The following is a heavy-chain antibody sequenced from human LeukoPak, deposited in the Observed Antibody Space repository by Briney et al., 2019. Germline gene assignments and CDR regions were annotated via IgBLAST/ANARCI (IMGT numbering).Heavy chain of an antibody. V-gene: IGHV4-34*01. CDR1: GGSFSGYY. D-gene: IGHD3-10*01. Sequence: KSSQTLSPTCAVYGGSFSGYYWSWIRQPPGKGLEWIGEINHSGSTNYNPSLKSRVTISVDTSKNQFSLKLSSVTAADTAVYYCVRGPYGSGISNWFDPWGQGTLVIVSS. CDR3: VRGPYGSGISNWFDP. CDR2: INHSGST. J-gene: IGHJ5*02.